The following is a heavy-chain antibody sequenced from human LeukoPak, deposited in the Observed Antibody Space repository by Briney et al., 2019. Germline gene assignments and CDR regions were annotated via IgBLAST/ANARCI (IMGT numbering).Heavy chain of an antibody. CDR3: ARETRLLSY. D-gene: IGHD3-3*01. CDR2: IKHDGSEK. J-gene: IGHJ4*02. V-gene: IGHV3-7*01. Sequence: GGSMRLSSAASGFTFSSFWMSWVRQTPGKGREWVAMIKHDGSEKYSVDSLKGRFTISRDNAKNLLYLQMNSLRVEDTAVYHCARETRLLSYSGQGTLVTASS. CDR1: GFTFSSFW.